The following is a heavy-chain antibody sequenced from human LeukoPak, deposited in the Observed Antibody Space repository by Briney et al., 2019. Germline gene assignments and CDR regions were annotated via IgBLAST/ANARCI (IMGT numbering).Heavy chain of an antibody. CDR2: ISDRGSRT. V-gene: IGHV3-23*01. J-gene: IGHJ4*02. Sequence: GGSLRLSCAGSGITHSNYGMSWVRQAPGKGLECVAGISDRGSRTNYADSVKGRFTISRDTAKNTLYLQMSSLRAEDTAVYFCAKRGVVIRVILVGFHKEAYYFDSWGQGALVTVSS. CDR1: GITHSNYG. D-gene: IGHD3-10*01. CDR3: AKRGVVIRVILVGFHKEAYYFDS.